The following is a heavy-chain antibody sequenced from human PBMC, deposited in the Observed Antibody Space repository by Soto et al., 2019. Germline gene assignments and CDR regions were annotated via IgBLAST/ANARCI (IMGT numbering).Heavy chain of an antibody. CDR1: GGSISSGGYY. J-gene: IGHJ4*02. CDR3: ARNNPYSSSWSPFDY. CDR2: IYYSGST. Sequence: SETLSLTXTVSGGSISSGGYYWSWIGQHPGKALEWIGYIYYSGSTYYNPSLKSRVTISVDTSKNQFCLKLSSVTATDTAVYYCARNNPYSSSWSPFDYWGQGTLVTVSS. D-gene: IGHD6-13*01. V-gene: IGHV4-31*02.